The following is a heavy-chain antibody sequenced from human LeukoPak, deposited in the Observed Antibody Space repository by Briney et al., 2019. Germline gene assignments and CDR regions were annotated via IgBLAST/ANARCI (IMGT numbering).Heavy chain of an antibody. CDR1: GYSISSGYY. V-gene: IGHV4-38-2*02. CDR3: TGEKAGTIVDY. Sequence: PSETLSLTCAVSGYSISSGYYWGWIRQPPGKGLEWIGSIHHSGSTYYNPSLKSRVTISVDMSKNQFSLKLSSVTAADTAVYSCTGEKAGTIVDYWGQGTLVTVSS. CDR2: IHHSGST. D-gene: IGHD2-15*01. J-gene: IGHJ4*02.